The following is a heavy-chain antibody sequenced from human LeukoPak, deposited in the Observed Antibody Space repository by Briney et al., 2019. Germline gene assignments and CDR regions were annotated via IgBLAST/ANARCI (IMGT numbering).Heavy chain of an antibody. CDR1: GFTFSSYS. J-gene: IGHJ5*02. V-gene: IGHV3-21*01. Sequence: PGGSLRLSCAASGFTFSSYSMNWVRQAPGKGLEWVSSISSSSSYMYYADSVKGRFTISRDNAKNSLYLQMNSLRAEDTAVYYCAKMVTATMRNWFDPWGHGTQVTASS. CDR3: AKMVTATMRNWFDP. D-gene: IGHD2-21*02. CDR2: ISSSSSYM.